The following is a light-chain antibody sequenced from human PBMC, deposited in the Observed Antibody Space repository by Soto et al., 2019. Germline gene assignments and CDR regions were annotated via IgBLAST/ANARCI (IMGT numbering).Light chain of an antibody. V-gene: IGKV1-5*01. CDR2: DAS. Sequence: IPMTQCASTLSASVGDRVTIPCRASQRVXSWLGWYQQKPGRAPKLLXYDASSLERGGPSRFSGSGSGTEFTLPISSMQPDDFANYYCQQYNNDTRTFGQGTKVDIK. CDR1: QRVXSW. J-gene: IGKJ1*01. CDR3: QQYNNDTRT.